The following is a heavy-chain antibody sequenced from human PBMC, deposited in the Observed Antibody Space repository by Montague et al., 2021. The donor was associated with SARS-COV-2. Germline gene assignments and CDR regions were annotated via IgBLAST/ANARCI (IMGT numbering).Heavy chain of an antibody. CDR2: VDTAGDP. Sequence: PLRLSCAASGLIFSSYDFHWVRQGTGKGLEWVSAVDTAGDPYYADSVTGRFTISRENAKNYVYLQLDSLRAGDTAVYYCARGVKSTIRGIITKRTPLPRGNMNVWGQGTAVIVSS. CDR3: ARGVKSTIRGIITKRTPLPRGNMNV. CDR1: GLIFSSYD. J-gene: IGHJ6*02. D-gene: IGHD3-10*01. V-gene: IGHV3-13*05.